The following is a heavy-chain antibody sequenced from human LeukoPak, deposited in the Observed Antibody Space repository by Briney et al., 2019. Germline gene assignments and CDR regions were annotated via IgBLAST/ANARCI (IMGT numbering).Heavy chain of an antibody. J-gene: IGHJ4*02. CDR2: IYYSGST. V-gene: IGHV4-31*03. Sequence: SETLSLTCTVSGGSISSGGYYWSWIRQHPGKGLEWIGYIYYSGSTYYNPSLKSRVTISVDTSKNQFSLKLSSVTAADTAVYYCARGGYYYDSSGYPYYFDYWGQGTLVTVSS. CDR1: GGSISSGGYY. D-gene: IGHD3-22*01. CDR3: ARGGYYYDSSGYPYYFDY.